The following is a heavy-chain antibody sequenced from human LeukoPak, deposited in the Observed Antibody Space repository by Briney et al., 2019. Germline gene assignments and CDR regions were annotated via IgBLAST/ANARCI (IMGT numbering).Heavy chain of an antibody. D-gene: IGHD5-12*01. CDR1: GGSISSYY. CDR3: ARGVRGYSGYAMTPRFDY. Sequence: SETLSLTCTVSGGSISSYYWSWIRQPPGKGLEWIGYIYYSGSTNYNPSLKSRVTISVDTSKNQFSLKLSSVTAADTAVYYCARGVRGYSGYAMTPRFDYWGQGTLVTVSS. CDR2: IYYSGST. V-gene: IGHV4-59*01. J-gene: IGHJ4*02.